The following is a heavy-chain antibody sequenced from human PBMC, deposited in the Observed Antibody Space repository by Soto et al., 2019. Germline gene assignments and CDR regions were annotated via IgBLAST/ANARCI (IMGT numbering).Heavy chain of an antibody. CDR1: GCTFSDYY. V-gene: IGHV3-11*06. Sequence: PGGSLRLSCEGSGCTFSDYYISWIRQAPGKGLEWISYSSNSGTFSRYADSVKGRFSISRDNTKNLLYLQMNSLRAEDTAVYYCARSGDNYNRLDYWGQGTPVTVSS. D-gene: IGHD1-1*01. CDR2: SSNSGTFS. CDR3: ARSGDNYNRLDY. J-gene: IGHJ4*02.